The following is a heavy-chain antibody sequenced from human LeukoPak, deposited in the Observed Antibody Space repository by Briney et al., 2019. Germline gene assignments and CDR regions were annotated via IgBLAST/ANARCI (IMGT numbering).Heavy chain of an antibody. CDR1: GFTFSDYY. D-gene: IGHD3-16*01. CDR3: AGDRGSYSSYFDH. V-gene: IGHV3-11*01. J-gene: IGHJ4*02. CDR2: ISSGGGTI. Sequence: GGSLRLSCAASGFTFSDYYMGWIRQAPGKGLEWVSYISSGGGTIYYADSVKGRFTTSRDNAKNSLYLQMHSLRAEDTAVYYCAGDRGSYSSYFDHWGQGALVTVSS.